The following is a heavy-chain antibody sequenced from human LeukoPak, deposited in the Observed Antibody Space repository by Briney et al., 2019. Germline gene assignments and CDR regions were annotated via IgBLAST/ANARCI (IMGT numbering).Heavy chain of an antibody. CDR2: IYPGDSNT. CDR3: ASSSVVVVPAAQIDY. D-gene: IGHD2-2*01. V-gene: IGHV5-51*01. CDR1: EYTFTSHW. Sequence: GESLKISCKGSEYTFTSHWIGWVRQMPGKGLEWMGIIYPGDSNTRYSSSFQGQVTISADKSITTAYLQWSSLKASDTAMYYCASSSVVVVPAAQIDYWGQGTLVTVSS. J-gene: IGHJ4*02.